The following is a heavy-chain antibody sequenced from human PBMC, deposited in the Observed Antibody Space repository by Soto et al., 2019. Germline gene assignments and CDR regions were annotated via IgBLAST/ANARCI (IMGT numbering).Heavy chain of an antibody. CDR3: AREHYYDSSGYWNPFDI. D-gene: IGHD3-22*01. V-gene: IGHV3-30-3*01. Sequence: SVGSLRLSCAASGFTFSSYAMHWVRQAPGKGLEWVAVISYDGSNKYYADSVKGRFTISRDNSKNTLYLQMNSLRAEDTAVYYCAREHYYDSSGYWNPFDIWGQGTMVTVSS. J-gene: IGHJ3*02. CDR1: GFTFSSYA. CDR2: ISYDGSNK.